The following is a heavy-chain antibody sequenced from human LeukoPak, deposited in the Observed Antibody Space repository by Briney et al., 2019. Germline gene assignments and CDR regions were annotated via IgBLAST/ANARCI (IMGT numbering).Heavy chain of an antibody. D-gene: IGHD2-15*01. CDR3: ARGYCSGGSCHFEFWFDP. J-gene: IGHJ5*02. CDR1: GGSISSGSYY. V-gene: IGHV4-61*02. Sequence: PSETLSLTCTVSGGSISSGSYYWSWIRQPAGKGLEWIGRIYTSGSTNYNPSLKSRVSISLDTSKNQFSLKLTSVTAADTAVYYCARGYCSGGSCHFEFWFDPWGQGTLVTVSS. CDR2: IYTSGST.